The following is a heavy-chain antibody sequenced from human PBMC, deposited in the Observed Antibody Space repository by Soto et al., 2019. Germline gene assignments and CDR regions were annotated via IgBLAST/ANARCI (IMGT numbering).Heavy chain of an antibody. V-gene: IGHV3-9*01. D-gene: IGHD1-26*01. CDR2: ISGNSVRL. CDR1: GFTFDDYA. Sequence: SLRLSCIGSGFTFDDYAMHWVRQTQADGLEWGSGISGNSVRLDYADSVKGRFTISRDNAKNSLYLQMNSLRADDTALYYCIKDLGGSHWPWHFDYWGQVAMVTV. J-gene: IGHJ4*02. CDR3: IKDLGGSHWPWHFDY.